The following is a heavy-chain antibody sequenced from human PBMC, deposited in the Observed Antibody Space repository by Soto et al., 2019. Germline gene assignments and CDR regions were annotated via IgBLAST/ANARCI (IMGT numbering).Heavy chain of an antibody. CDR1: GYTFTSYD. CDR3: ARDHDYDFWSGLDAFDI. CDR2: MNPNSGNT. V-gene: IGHV1-8*01. D-gene: IGHD3-3*01. J-gene: IGHJ3*02. Sequence: QVQLVQSGAEVKKPGASVKVSCKASGYTFTSYDINWVRQATGQGREWMGWMNPNSGNTGYAQKFQVRVTMTRNNSISTAYMELSSLRSDDTAVYYCARDHDYDFWSGLDAFDIWGQGTMVTVSS.